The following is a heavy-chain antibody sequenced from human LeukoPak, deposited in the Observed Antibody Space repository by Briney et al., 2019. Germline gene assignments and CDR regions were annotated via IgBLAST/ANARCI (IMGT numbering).Heavy chain of an antibody. Sequence: GESLKISCKGSGYSFTSYWIGWVRQLPGKGLAWLGIIYPGDSDTRYSPSFQGQVTISADKSISTAYLQWSSLKASDTAMYYCARQLAGTNSPLDYWGQGTLVTVSS. CDR3: ARQLAGTNSPLDY. D-gene: IGHD1-1*01. V-gene: IGHV5-51*01. CDR1: GYSFTSYW. CDR2: IYPGDSDT. J-gene: IGHJ4*02.